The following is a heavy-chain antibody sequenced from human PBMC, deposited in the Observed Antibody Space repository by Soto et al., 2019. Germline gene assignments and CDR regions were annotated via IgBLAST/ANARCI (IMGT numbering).Heavy chain of an antibody. Sequence: GASVKVSCKASGGTFSSYAISWVRQAPGQGLEWMGGIIPIFGSADYAQKFQGRVTITAVESTSTAYMELNSLRSEDTAVYYCASPGGSYYGGVVFWGQGTVVTVSS. V-gene: IGHV1-69*13. D-gene: IGHD1-26*01. CDR2: IIPIFGSA. J-gene: IGHJ4*02. CDR3: ASPGGSYYGGVVF. CDR1: GGTFSSYA.